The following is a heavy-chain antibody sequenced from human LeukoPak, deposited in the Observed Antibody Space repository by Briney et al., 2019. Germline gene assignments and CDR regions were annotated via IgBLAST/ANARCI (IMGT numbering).Heavy chain of an antibody. Sequence: SETLSLTCTVSGGSISSYYWSWIRQPPGKGLEWIGYIYYSGSTNYNPSLKSRVTISVDTSKNQFSLKLSSVTAADTAVYYCARVEAEAAAGTIYYYYGMDVWGQGTTVTVSS. D-gene: IGHD6-13*01. J-gene: IGHJ6*02. CDR3: ARVEAEAAAGTIYYYYGMDV. CDR1: GGSISSYY. V-gene: IGHV4-59*01. CDR2: IYYSGST.